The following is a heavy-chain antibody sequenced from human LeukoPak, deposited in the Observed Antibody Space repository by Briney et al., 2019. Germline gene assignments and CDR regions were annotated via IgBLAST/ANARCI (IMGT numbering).Heavy chain of an antibody. CDR1: GYTFTRYY. Sequence: GASVKVSCKASGYTFTRYYIHWVRQAPGQGLEWMGGIIPIFGTANYAQKFQGRVTITADESTSTAYMELSSLRSEDTAVYYCARDPRVDTAMLAFDIWGQGTMVTVSS. D-gene: IGHD5-18*01. CDR3: ARDPRVDTAMLAFDI. CDR2: IIPIFGTA. J-gene: IGHJ3*02. V-gene: IGHV1-69*13.